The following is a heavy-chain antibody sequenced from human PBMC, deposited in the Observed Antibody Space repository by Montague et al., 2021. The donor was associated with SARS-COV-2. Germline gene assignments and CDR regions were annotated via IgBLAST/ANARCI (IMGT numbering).Heavy chain of an antibody. J-gene: IGHJ5*02. D-gene: IGHD4-17*01. CDR2: ST. Sequence: STWYADYVKGRFTITRDNSKSTLFLQMNSLRAEDTALYYCTGADKYGSCGRGTLVTVSS. CDR3: TGADKYGS. V-gene: IGHV3-23*01.